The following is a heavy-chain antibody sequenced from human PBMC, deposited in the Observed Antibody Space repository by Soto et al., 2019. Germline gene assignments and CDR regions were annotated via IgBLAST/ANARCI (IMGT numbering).Heavy chain of an antibody. CDR3: ATATPGTFDY. CDR1: GGSISRYY. CDR2: IYYSGST. D-gene: IGHD1-1*01. V-gene: IGHV4-59*08. J-gene: IGHJ4*02. Sequence: SETLSLTCTVSGGSISRYYRSCIWHPPGKGQEWIGYIYYSGSTNYNPSLKSRVTISVDTSKNQFSLKLSSVTAADTAVYYCATATPGTFDYWGQGTLVTVS.